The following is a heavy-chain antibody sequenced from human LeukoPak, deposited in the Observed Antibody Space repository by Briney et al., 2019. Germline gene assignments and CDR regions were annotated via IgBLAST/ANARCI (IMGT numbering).Heavy chain of an antibody. CDR2: IIPIFGTA. Sequence: ASVKVSCKASGGTFSSYAISWVRQAPGQGLEWMGGIIPIFGTANYAQKFRGRVTITTDESTSTAYMELSSPRSEDTAVYYCARDPGNRFDPWGQGTLVTVSS. J-gene: IGHJ5*02. CDR3: ARDPGNRFDP. CDR1: GGTFSSYA. V-gene: IGHV1-69*05.